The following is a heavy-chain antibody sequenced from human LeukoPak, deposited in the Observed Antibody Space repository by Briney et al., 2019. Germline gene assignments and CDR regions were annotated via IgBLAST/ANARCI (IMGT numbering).Heavy chain of an antibody. CDR3: AILWYYYDSSGYYQAEYFQH. Sequence: GASVKVSCKASGYTFTSYDINWVRQATGQELEWMGWMNPNSGNTGYAQKFQGRVTITRNTSISTAYMELSSLRSEDTAVYYCAILWYYYDSSGYYQAEYFQHWGQGTLVTVSS. J-gene: IGHJ1*01. CDR1: GYTFTSYD. V-gene: IGHV1-8*03. D-gene: IGHD3-22*01. CDR2: MNPNSGNT.